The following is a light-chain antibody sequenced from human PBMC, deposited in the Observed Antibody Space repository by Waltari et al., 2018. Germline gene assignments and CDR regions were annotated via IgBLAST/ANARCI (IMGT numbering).Light chain of an antibody. CDR3: QHYLRLPVT. CDR1: QSVSRA. CDR2: GAS. J-gene: IGKJ1*01. Sequence: ELVLTQSPGTLSSSLGESATVSCRASQSVSRALAWYQQKPGQAPRLLIYGASTRATGIPDRFSGSGSGTDFSLTISRLEPDDFAVYYCQHYLRLPVTFGQGTTVEI. V-gene: IGKV3-20*01.